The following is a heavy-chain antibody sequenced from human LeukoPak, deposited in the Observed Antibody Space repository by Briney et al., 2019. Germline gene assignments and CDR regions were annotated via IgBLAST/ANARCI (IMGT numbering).Heavy chain of an antibody. J-gene: IGHJ4*02. Sequence: GRSLRLACAASGFTSSSYGMRWVRQAPGKGLEWVADISYDGSNKYYADSVKGRFTISRDNSKNTLSLQMNSLRTDDTAVFYCAKGSGGSGSSYNHLDCWGQGTLVTVSS. V-gene: IGHV3-30*18. CDR1: GFTSSSYG. D-gene: IGHD3-10*01. CDR2: ISYDGSNK. CDR3: AKGSGGSGSSYNHLDC.